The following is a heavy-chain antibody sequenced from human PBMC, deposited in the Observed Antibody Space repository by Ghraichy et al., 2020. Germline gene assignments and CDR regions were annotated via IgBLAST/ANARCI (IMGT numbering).Heavy chain of an antibody. D-gene: IGHD4-17*01. CDR1: GFTFSSNA. Sequence: GESLNISCAASGFTFSSNAMTWVRQAPGKGLEWVSTISGSGGSTYYADSVKGRFTISRDNSKNTLYLQMNSLRAEDTAVYYCARAGMTTVTTYFDYWGQGTLVTVSS. V-gene: IGHV3-23*01. CDR3: ARAGMTTVTTYFDY. CDR2: ISGSGGST. J-gene: IGHJ4*02.